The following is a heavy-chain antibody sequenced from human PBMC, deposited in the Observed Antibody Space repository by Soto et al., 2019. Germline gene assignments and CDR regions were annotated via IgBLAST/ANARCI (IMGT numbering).Heavy chain of an antibody. J-gene: IGHJ4*02. CDR1: GFNVRSYW. CDR2: IKEDGSEI. Sequence: PGGSLRLSCAVSGFNVRSYWMSWVRQAPGKGLEWVASIKEDGSEIYYLQSVRGRFAISRDSGRNAWQLAMNYLSAEDTATYFCARDIGFDYVNWGQGTLVTVSS. V-gene: IGHV3-7*01. CDR3: ARDIGFDYVN. D-gene: IGHD3-10*02.